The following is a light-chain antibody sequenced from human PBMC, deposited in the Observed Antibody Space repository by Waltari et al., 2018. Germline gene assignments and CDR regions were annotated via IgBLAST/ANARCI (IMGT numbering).Light chain of an antibody. J-gene: IGLJ3*02. Sequence: SYELTQPPSVSVSPGQTARITCSGDALPKQYDFWDQQKPGQAPVLIIDKDTKRPSGIRAGFACSSSGTTVTMTISGGQAEDEAEYDCLSADSRGTSKVLGGGTKLTVL. CDR3: LSADSRGTSKV. CDR1: ALPKQY. CDR2: KDT. V-gene: IGLV3-25*03.